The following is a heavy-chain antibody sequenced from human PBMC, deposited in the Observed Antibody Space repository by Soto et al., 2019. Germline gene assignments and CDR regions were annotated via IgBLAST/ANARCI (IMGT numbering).Heavy chain of an antibody. V-gene: IGHV3-21*01. CDR3: ARSGYGDGYGDY. CDR1: GFTFSSYS. J-gene: IGHJ4*02. D-gene: IGHD4-17*01. CDR2: ISSSSSYI. Sequence: GGSLRLSCAASGFTFSSYSMNWVRQAPGKGLEWVSSISSSSSYIYYADSVKGRFTISRDNAKNSLYLQMNSLRAEDTAVYYCARSGYGDGYGDYWGRGTLVTVSS.